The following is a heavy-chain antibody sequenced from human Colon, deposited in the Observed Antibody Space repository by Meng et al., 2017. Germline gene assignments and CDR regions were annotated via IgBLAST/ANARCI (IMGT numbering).Heavy chain of an antibody. CDR1: GGSISSGDYY. V-gene: IGHV4-30-4*01. CDR3: ARDRKHYGERGWFDP. CDR2: IYYSGST. J-gene: IGHJ5*02. Sequence: QVQLQESGPGLVVPSPTLSLTCTVTGGSISSGDYYWSWIRQPPGKGLEWIGYIYYSGSTYSNASLKSRVTISIDRSKNQFSLKLSSVTAADTAVYYCARDRKHYGERGWFDPWGQGTLVTVSS. D-gene: IGHD4-17*01.